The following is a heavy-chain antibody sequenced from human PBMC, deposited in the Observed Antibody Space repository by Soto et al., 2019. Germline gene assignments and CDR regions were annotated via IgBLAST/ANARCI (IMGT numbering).Heavy chain of an antibody. CDR1: GFALSSYS. D-gene: IGHD3-10*01. CDR3: ERQDSYGSGDI. V-gene: IGHV3-48*01. CDR2: IGAGGTPM. J-gene: IGHJ4*02. Sequence: GGSLRLSCAASGFALSSYSMNWVRQAPGKGPEWVSHIGAGGTPMLYADSVKVRFIVSRDNVKGTMYLQMNSLGVEDTAFYYCERQDSYGSGDIWGQGTLVTVSS.